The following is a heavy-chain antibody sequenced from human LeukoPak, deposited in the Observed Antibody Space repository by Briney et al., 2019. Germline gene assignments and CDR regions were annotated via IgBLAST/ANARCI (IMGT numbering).Heavy chain of an antibody. CDR1: GYGFTSYY. D-gene: IGHD2-8*02. V-gene: IGHV1-46*01. CDR3: AREESGGYFDY. CDR2: SNPSGVGT. J-gene: IGHJ4*02. Sequence: ASVKVSCKAFGYGFTSYYIHWVRQAPGQGLEWMGVSNPSGVGTNYAQKFQGRVTMTRDTSTTTVYMELSSLRSEDTAVYYCAREESGGYFDYWGQGTLVTVSS.